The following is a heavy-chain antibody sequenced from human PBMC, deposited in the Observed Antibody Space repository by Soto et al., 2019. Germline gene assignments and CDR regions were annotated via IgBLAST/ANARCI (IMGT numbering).Heavy chain of an antibody. CDR1: GGTFSSYA. D-gene: IGHD6-19*01. V-gene: IGHV1-69*06. Sequence: SVKGSCKASGGTFSSYAISWVRQAPGQGLEWMGGIIPIFGTANYAQKFQGRVTITADKSTSTAYMELSSLRSEDTAVYYCARAGIAVADHFPHFDYWVQGTLVTVSS. J-gene: IGHJ4*02. CDR2: IIPIFGTA. CDR3: ARAGIAVADHFPHFDY.